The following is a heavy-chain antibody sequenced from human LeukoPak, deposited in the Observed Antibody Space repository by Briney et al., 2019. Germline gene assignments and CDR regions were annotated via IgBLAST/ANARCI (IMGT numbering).Heavy chain of an antibody. CDR1: GYSFTSSW. Sequence: GGSLKISCQASGYSFTSSWIGWARQMPGKGLEWMAINNPGDSDTRYSPSFQGQVTISADKSISTVYLQWGSLKASDTAMYYCARQPGAGWFDPWGQGTLVTVSS. CDR2: NNPGDSDT. CDR3: ARQPGAGWFDP. J-gene: IGHJ5*02. D-gene: IGHD3-10*01. V-gene: IGHV5-51*01.